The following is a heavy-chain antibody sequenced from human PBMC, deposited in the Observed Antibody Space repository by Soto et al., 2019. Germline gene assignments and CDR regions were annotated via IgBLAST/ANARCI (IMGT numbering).Heavy chain of an antibody. D-gene: IGHD6-13*01. V-gene: IGHV4-59*08. CDR1: GVSISGYY. J-gene: IGHJ4*02. Sequence: PSETLSLTCTVSGVSISGYYWSWIRQPPGKGLEWIGFIYYTGSTNYNPSLKSRVTISVDTSENQFFLKLSSVTAADTGVYYCAGLAQFSYSIWGQGTLVTVSS. CDR2: IYYTGST. CDR3: AGLAQFSYSI.